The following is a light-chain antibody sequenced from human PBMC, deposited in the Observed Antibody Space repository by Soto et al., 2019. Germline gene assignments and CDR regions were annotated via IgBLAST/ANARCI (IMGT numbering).Light chain of an antibody. V-gene: IGLV1-40*01. CDR1: SSNIGAYYD. CDR3: QSYDSSLSGWV. Sequence: QSVLTQPPSVSGAPGQRVTISCTGSSSNIGAYYDVHWYQQLPGTAPKLLIYGNNNRPSGVPDRFSGSRSGTSASLAITGLQAEDEADYYCQSYDSSLSGWVFGGGTKLPS. J-gene: IGLJ3*02. CDR2: GNN.